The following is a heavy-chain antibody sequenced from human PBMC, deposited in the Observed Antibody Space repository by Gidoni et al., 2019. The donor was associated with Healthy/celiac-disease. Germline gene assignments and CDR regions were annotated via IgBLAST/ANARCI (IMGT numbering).Heavy chain of an antibody. V-gene: IGHV4-59*01. CDR3: ARDVGGYYDSSGYYVRGDAFDI. D-gene: IGHD3-22*01. J-gene: IGHJ3*02. CDR1: GGSISSYY. Sequence: QVQLQESGPGLVKPSETLSLTCTVSGGSISSYYWSWIRPPPGKGLERIGYIYYSGSTNSNPSLKSRVTISVDTSKNQFSLKLSSVTAADTAVYYCARDVGGYYDSSGYYVRGDAFDIWGQGTMVTVSS. CDR2: IYYSGST.